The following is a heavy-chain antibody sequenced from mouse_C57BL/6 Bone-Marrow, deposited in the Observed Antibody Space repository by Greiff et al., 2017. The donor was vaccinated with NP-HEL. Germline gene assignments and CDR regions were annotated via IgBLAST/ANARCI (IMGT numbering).Heavy chain of an antibody. J-gene: IGHJ2*01. Sequence: DVQLVESGGGLVQPGGSLKLSCAASGFTFSDYYMYWVRQTPEKRLEWVAYISNGGGSTYYPDTVKGRFTISRDNAKNTLYLQMSRLKSEDTAMYYCARHGSLLPWDYWGQGTTLTVSS. V-gene: IGHV5-12*01. CDR3: ARHGSLLPWDY. CDR1: GFTFSDYY. CDR2: ISNGGGST. D-gene: IGHD2-10*01.